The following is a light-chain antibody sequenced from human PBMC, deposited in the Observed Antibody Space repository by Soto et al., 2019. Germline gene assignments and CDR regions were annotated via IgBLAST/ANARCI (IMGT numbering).Light chain of an antibody. CDR3: QQHITWHT. V-gene: IGKV3-11*01. CDR1: QSVSNY. CDR2: EAT. J-gene: IGKJ1*01. Sequence: EIVLRQSPATLSLSQEERATLSCRASQSVSNYSSWYQQKPGQAPRLLMYEATNTATGTPTRFSGSGSGADFTLTISSLEPEDFAFYYCQQHITWHTFGQGTKVDIK.